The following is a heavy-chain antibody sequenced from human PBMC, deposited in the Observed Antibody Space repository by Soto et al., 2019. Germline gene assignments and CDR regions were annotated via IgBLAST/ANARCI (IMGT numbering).Heavy chain of an antibody. J-gene: IGHJ4*01. CDR2: IHYSGST. CDR1: GGSISNGGYY. Sequence: SETLSLTCTVSGGSISNGGYYWNWVRQHPGKGLEWIGYIHYSGSTWYNPSLESRVTISVDTSKDQFSLKLRSVTAADTAVYYCARVRGSGSYVAYYFDSWGQGTLVTVAS. CDR3: ARVRGSGSYVAYYFDS. D-gene: IGHD3-10*01. V-gene: IGHV4-31*03.